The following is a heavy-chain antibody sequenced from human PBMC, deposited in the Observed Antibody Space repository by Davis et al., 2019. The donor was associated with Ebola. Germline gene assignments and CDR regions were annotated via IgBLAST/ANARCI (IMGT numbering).Heavy chain of an antibody. J-gene: IGHJ2*01. CDR3: ARVHKEVRFLEWSYFDL. D-gene: IGHD3-3*01. V-gene: IGHV3-11*04. Sequence: GESLKISCAASGFTFSDYYMSWIRQAPGKGLEWVSYISSSGSTIYYADSVKGRFTISRDNAKNSLYLQMNSLRDEDTAVYYCARVHKEVRFLEWSYFDLWGRGTLVTVSS. CDR2: ISSSGSTI. CDR1: GFTFSDYY.